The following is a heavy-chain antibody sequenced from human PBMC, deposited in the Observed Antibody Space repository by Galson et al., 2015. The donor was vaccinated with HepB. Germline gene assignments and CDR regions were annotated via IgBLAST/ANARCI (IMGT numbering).Heavy chain of an antibody. CDR2: INPNSGGT. CDR3: ARGRYYDSSGQPTFDY. D-gene: IGHD3-22*01. V-gene: IGHV1-2*02. Sequence: SVKVSCKASGYTFTGYYMHWVRQAPGQGLEWMGWINPNSGGTNYAQKFQGRVTMTRDTSISTAYMELSRLRSDDTAVYYCARGRYYDSSGQPTFDYWGQGTLVTVSS. CDR1: GYTFTGYY. J-gene: IGHJ4*02.